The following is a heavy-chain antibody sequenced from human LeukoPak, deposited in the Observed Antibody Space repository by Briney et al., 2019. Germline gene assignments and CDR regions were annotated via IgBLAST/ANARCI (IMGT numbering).Heavy chain of an antibody. J-gene: IGHJ4*02. Sequence: QPGGSLRLSCAASGFTFSSYAMSWVRLAPGKGLEWVSAISGSGGSTYYADSVKGRFTISSDNSKNTLYLQMNSLRAEDTAVYYCAKDLIAVAGRDYWGQGTLVTVSS. CDR3: AKDLIAVAGRDY. V-gene: IGHV3-23*01. CDR1: GFTFSSYA. D-gene: IGHD6-19*01. CDR2: ISGSGGST.